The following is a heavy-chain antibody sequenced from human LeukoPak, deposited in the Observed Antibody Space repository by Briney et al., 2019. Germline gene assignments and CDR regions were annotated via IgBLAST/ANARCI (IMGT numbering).Heavy chain of an antibody. Sequence: HPGGSLRLSCAVSGFTFSSYAMNGVRQTPGKGREGVSGISGRGAGTYYPDSAKGRFTISRENSKNTLYLQMNSLRAEDTAVYYCAKMVREFYTISYYFDYWGQGTLVTVSS. V-gene: IGHV3-23*01. D-gene: IGHD2-8*01. CDR3: AKMVREFYTISYYFDY. J-gene: IGHJ4*02. CDR1: GFTFSSYA. CDR2: ISGRGAGT.